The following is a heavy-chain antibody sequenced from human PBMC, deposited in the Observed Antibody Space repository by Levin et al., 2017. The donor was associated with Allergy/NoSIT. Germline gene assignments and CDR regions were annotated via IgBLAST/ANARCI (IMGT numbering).Heavy chain of an antibody. V-gene: IGHV3-9*01. CDR1: GFTFDDYA. Sequence: GGSLRLSCAASGFTFDDYAMHWVRQAPGKGLEWVSGISWNSGSIGYADSVKGRFTISRDNAKNSLYLQMNSLRAEDTTLYYCAKDGGDGSSWYSPDYWGQGTLVTVSS. CDR2: ISWNSGSI. CDR3: AKDGGDGSSWYSPDY. J-gene: IGHJ4*02. D-gene: IGHD6-13*01.